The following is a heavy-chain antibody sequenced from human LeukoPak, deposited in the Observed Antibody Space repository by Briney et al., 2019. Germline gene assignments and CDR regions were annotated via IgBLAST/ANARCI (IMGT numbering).Heavy chain of an antibody. CDR1: GFPFISYS. CDR3: ARDHNYYDSGRGFDP. D-gene: IGHD3-10*01. V-gene: IGHV3-21*01. J-gene: IGHJ5*02. Sequence: PGGALRLSCAAAGFPFISYSVKWGRRAPGKGVEGGSSISGSISYIDYADSVKRRFTISRDNAKNSLYLQMSSLRAEDTAVYYCARDHNYYDSGRGFDPWGQGTLVTVSS. CDR2: ISGSISYI.